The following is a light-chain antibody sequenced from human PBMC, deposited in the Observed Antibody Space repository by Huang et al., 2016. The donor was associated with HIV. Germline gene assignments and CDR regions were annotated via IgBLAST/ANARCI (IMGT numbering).Light chain of an antibody. CDR3: QQYDKWPRT. Sequence: EIVMTQSPATLSVSPGDRATLSCRASQTVSSNLAWYRQKPCHAPRLLIHGASTRATGIPARFSGSGSGTDFTLTITSLQSEDFAVYYCQQYDKWPRTFGQGTKLEIK. J-gene: IGKJ2*01. V-gene: IGKV3-15*01. CDR1: QTVSSN. CDR2: GAS.